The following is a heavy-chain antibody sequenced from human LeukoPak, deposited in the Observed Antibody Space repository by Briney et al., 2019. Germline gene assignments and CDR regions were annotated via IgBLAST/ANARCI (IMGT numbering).Heavy chain of an antibody. CDR3: ARGGRGGDYAFDI. CDR1: GFTCSYYY. D-gene: IGHD2-21*01. CDR2: ISSGGSTI. V-gene: IGHV3-11*04. J-gene: IGHJ3*02. Sequence: GGSLRLSCAASGFTCSYYYMSWIRQGPGMGWQWISYISSGGSTIYYAYSVKGRFTICRDNAKNSLYLQMNSLRAEDTAVYYCARGGRGGDYAFDIWGQGTMVTVSS.